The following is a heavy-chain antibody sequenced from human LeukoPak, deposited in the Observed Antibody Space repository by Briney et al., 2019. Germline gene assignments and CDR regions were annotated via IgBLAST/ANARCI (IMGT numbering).Heavy chain of an antibody. CDR2: INSDGSST. CDR1: GFTFSSYW. CDR3: ARGIPGELFYYYGMDV. J-gene: IGHJ6*02. V-gene: IGHV3-74*01. D-gene: IGHD7-27*01. Sequence: PGGSLRLSYAASGFTFSSYWMHWVRQAPGKGLVWVSRINSDGSSTSYADSVKGRFTISRDNAKNTLYLQMNSLRAEDTAVYYCARGIPGELFYYYGMDVWGQGTTVTVSS.